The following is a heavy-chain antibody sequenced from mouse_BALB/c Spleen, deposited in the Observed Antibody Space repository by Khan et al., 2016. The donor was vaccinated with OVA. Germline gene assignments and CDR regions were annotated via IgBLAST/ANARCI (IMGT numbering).Heavy chain of an antibody. CDR1: GYSITSGYG. Sequence: EVQLQESGPGLVKPSQSLSLTCTVTGYSITSGYGWNWIRQFPGNKLEWMGYISYSGSTNYNPSLKSRISITRDTSKNKFCLQLNSVTTEDTATYYCARTARIKYWGQGTTLTVSS. D-gene: IGHD1-2*01. V-gene: IGHV3-2*02. CDR3: ARTARIKY. CDR2: ISYSGST. J-gene: IGHJ2*01.